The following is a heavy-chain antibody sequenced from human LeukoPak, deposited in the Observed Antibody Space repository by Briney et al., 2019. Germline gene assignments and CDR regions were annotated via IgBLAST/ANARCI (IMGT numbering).Heavy chain of an antibody. CDR1: GGSFSGYY. D-gene: IGHD6-19*01. CDR3: ASPKAGDDAFDI. V-gene: IGHV4-34*01. CDR2: INNSGST. J-gene: IGHJ3*02. Sequence: SETLSLTCAVYGGSFSGYYWNWIRQPPGKGLEWIGEINNSGSTNYNPSLKSRVTISRDTSKNQFSLKLSSVTAADTAVYYCASPKAGDDAFDIWGQGTMVTVSS.